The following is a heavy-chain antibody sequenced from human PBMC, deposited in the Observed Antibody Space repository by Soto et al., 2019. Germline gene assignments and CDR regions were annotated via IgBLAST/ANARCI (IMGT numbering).Heavy chain of an antibody. CDR1: GFTFSSYG. CDR3: AKDSEAQYFDY. J-gene: IGHJ4*02. CDR2: ISYDGSNK. Sequence: QVQLVESGGGVVQPGRSLRLSCAASGFTFSSYGMHCVRQAPGKGLEWVAVISYDGSNKYYADSVKGRFTISRDNSKNTVYLQMNSLRAEDTAVYYCAKDSEAQYFDYWGQGTLVTVSS. V-gene: IGHV3-30*18.